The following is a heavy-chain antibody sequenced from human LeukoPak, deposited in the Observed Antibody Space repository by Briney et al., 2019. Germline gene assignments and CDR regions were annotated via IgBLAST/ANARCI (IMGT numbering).Heavy chain of an antibody. V-gene: IGHV1-2*02. Sequence: GASVKVSCKASGYTFTGYYMHWVRQAPGQGLEWMGWINPNGGGTNYAQKFQGRVTMARDTSISTAYMELSRLRSDDTAVYYCARKAPYYYDSSGYSSAYYYYYMDVWGKGTTVTVSS. J-gene: IGHJ6*03. CDR1: GYTFTGYY. CDR3: ARKAPYYYDSSGYSSAYYYYYMDV. D-gene: IGHD3-22*01. CDR2: INPNGGGT.